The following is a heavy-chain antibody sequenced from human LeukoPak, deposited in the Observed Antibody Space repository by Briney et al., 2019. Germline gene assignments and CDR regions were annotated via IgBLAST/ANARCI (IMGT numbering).Heavy chain of an antibody. D-gene: IGHD2-2*01. V-gene: IGHV3-30-3*01. CDR1: GFTFSSYA. Sequence: PGETLRLTCAASGFTFSSYAMHWVRQAPGKGLEWVGVISYDGSNNYYADSVKGRFTISRDNSKKTRYLQMNSLRAEDTAVYYCARDGIIPAGEVVYFDYWGQGTLVTVSS. CDR3: ARDGIIPAGEVVYFDY. J-gene: IGHJ4*02. CDR2: ISYDGSNN.